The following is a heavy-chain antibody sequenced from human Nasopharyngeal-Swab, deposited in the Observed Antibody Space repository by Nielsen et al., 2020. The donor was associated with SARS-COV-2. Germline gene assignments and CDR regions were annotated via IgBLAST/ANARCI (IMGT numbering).Heavy chain of an antibody. CDR3: ARCSGGSCRFDY. V-gene: IGHV1-8*02. Sequence: ASVKVSCKASGGTFSSYAISWVRQATGQGLEWMGWMNPNSGNTGYAQKFQGRVTMTRNTSISTAYMELSSLGSEDTAVYYCARCSGGSCRFDYWGQGTLVTVSS. D-gene: IGHD2-15*01. J-gene: IGHJ4*02. CDR1: GGTFSSYA. CDR2: MNPNSGNT.